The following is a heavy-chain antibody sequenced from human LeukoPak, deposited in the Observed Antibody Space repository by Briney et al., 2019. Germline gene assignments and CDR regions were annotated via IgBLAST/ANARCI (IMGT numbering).Heavy chain of an antibody. V-gene: IGHV3-33*06. CDR1: GFTFSSYG. J-gene: IGHJ4*02. D-gene: IGHD3-10*01. CDR3: AKDRPPYYYGSGSPDW. Sequence: GGSLRLSCAASGFTFSSYGMHWVRQAPGKGLEWVAVIWYDGSNKYYADSVKGRFTISRDNSKNTLYPQMNCLRAEDTAVYYCAKDRPPYYYGSGSPDWWGQGTLVTVSS. CDR2: IWYDGSNK.